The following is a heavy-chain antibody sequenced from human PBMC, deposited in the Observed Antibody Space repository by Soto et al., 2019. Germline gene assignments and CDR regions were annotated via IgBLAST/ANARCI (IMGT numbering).Heavy chain of an antibody. Sequence: QVHLQESGPGLVKPSQTLSLTCTVSGGSISSGGYYWSWIRQNPGNGLEWIGYIYYSGSTYYSPPLKSRLTMSVDTSKNQFSLKLGSVTAADTAVYYCARDWSGYGHFDGWGQGTLVTVSS. CDR3: ARDWSGYGHFDG. D-gene: IGHD5-12*01. V-gene: IGHV4-31*03. CDR1: GGSISSGGYY. J-gene: IGHJ4*02. CDR2: IYYSGST.